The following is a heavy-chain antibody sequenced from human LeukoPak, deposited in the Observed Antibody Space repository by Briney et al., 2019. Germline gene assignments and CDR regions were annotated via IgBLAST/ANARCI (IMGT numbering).Heavy chain of an antibody. V-gene: IGHV1-18*01. CDR2: TSSYNGNT. Sequence: ASVKVSCKASGYSFTDYGINWVRQAPGQGLEWVGWTSSYNGNTNHAEKFQGRVTMTTETSTTTAYLELRGLGSDDTAVYYCARDPSKWYWGHYFDYWGQGTLVTVSS. D-gene: IGHD7-27*01. CDR3: ARDPSKWYWGHYFDY. J-gene: IGHJ4*02. CDR1: GYSFTDYG.